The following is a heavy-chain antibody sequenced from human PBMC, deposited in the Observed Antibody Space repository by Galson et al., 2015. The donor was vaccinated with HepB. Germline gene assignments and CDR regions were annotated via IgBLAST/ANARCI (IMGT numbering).Heavy chain of an antibody. Sequence: SVKVTCKASGRTPSSYAISWARQAPGQGLEWMGGFIPIFGTANYAQKFQGRVTITADESTSTAYMELSSLRSEDTAVYYCASLGEDGYKALDYWGQGTLVTVSS. CDR1: GRTPSSYA. CDR3: ASLGEDGYKALDY. D-gene: IGHD5-24*01. J-gene: IGHJ4*02. V-gene: IGHV1-69*13. CDR2: FIPIFGTA.